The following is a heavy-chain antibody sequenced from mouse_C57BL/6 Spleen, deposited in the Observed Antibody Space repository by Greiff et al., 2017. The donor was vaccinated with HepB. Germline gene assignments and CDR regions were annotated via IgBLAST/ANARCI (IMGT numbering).Heavy chain of an antibody. CDR3: TTSYYYGSSSPAWSAY. CDR1: GFNIKDYY. D-gene: IGHD1-1*01. Sequence: EVQLQQSGAELVRPGASVKLSCTASGFNIKDYYMHWVKQRPEQGLEWIGRIDPEDGDTEYAPKFQGKATMTADTSSNTAYLQLSSLTSEDTAVYYCTTSYYYGSSSPAWSAYWGQGTLVTVSA. J-gene: IGHJ3*01. CDR2: IDPEDGDT. V-gene: IGHV14-1*01.